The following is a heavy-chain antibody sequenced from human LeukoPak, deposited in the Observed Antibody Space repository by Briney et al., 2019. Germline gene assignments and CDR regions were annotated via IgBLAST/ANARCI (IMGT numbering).Heavy chain of an antibody. CDR3: AAAGTWYYFDS. Sequence: PSETLSLTCAVYGGSFSGYYWSWVRQAPGKGLEWVSIIYSGGSTYYADSVKGRFTISRDNSKNTLYLHMNSLKAEDTAVYYCAAAGTWYYFDSWGQGTLVTVSS. CDR1: GGSFSGYY. V-gene: IGHV3-53*01. J-gene: IGHJ4*02. CDR2: IYSGGST. D-gene: IGHD6-13*01.